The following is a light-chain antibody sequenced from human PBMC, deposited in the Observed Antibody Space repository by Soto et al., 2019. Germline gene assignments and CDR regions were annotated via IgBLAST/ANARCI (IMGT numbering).Light chain of an antibody. CDR2: GAS. J-gene: IGKJ2*01. CDR3: QQYGGSPLVT. V-gene: IGKV3-20*01. Sequence: IVLTQSPGTLSLSPGERATLSCRASQSVSSSSLAWYQQKPGQAPRLLVYGASSRATGIPDRFSGSGSGTDFTLTISRLEPEDFAVYYCQQYGGSPLVTFGQGTKLEIK. CDR1: QSVSSSS.